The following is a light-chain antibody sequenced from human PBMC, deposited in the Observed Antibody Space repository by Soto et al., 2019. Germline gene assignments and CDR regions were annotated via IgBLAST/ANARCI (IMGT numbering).Light chain of an antibody. V-gene: IGKV2-28*01. Sequence: DIVMTQSPLSLPVTPGEPASIAYRSSQSLLHTNGYNYLDWYLQKPRQSPXXLVYLGSNRAPGVPDRFSGSGSGTDFTLKINRVEAEDVGTYYCMQALQSLTFGQGTRLEIK. CDR3: MQALQSLT. CDR2: LGS. J-gene: IGKJ5*01. CDR1: QSLLHTNGYNY.